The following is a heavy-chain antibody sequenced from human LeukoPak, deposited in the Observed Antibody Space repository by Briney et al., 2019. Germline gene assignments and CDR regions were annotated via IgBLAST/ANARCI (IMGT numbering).Heavy chain of an antibody. CDR3: ASDQGRVWFGELDY. Sequence: GGSLRLSCAASGFTFSSYSMNWVRQAPGKGLEWVSYISSSSSTIYYADSVKGRFTISRDNAKNSLYLQMNSLRDEDTAVYYCASDQGRVWFGELDYWGQGTLVTVSS. D-gene: IGHD3-10*01. CDR1: GFTFSSYS. CDR2: ISSSSSTI. V-gene: IGHV3-48*02. J-gene: IGHJ4*02.